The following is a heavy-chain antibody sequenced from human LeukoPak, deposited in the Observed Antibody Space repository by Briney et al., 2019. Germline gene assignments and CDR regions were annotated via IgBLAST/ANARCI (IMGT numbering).Heavy chain of an antibody. CDR1: GGSISSSSYY. Sequence: SETLSLTCTVSGGSISSSSYYWGWIRQPPGKGLEWIGSIYHSGSTYYNPSLKSRVTISVDTSKNQFSLKLSSVTAADTAVYYCARHREAWIQLWLPYFDYWGQGTLVTVSS. J-gene: IGHJ4*02. D-gene: IGHD5-18*01. CDR3: ARHREAWIQLWLPYFDY. CDR2: IYHSGST. V-gene: IGHV4-39*01.